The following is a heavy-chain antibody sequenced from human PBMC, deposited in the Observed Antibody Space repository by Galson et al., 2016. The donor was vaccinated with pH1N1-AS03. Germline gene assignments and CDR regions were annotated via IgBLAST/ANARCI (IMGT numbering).Heavy chain of an antibody. CDR3: AHNRARAGTLGAGY. J-gene: IGHJ4*02. D-gene: IGHD1-26*01. Sequence: PALVKPTQTLTLTCTFSGFSLTTSEMCVSWIRQPPGKALEWLAVIDWDDDKYYSPSLKSRLTITKDTSKNQVVLTMTNVDPVDTATYYCAHNRARAGTLGAGYWGQGTLVTVSS. CDR1: GFSLTTSEMC. V-gene: IGHV2-70*12. CDR2: IDWDDDK.